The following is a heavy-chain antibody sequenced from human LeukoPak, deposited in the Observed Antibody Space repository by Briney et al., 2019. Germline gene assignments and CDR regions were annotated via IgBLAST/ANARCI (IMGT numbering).Heavy chain of an antibody. Sequence: GGSLRLSCAASGFTFSSYNMNWVRQAPGKELEWVSSITYSSSHTYYADSVKGRFTISRDNADNSLYLQMDNLRAEDTAVYYCARDPYSGNYYAYYYYYMDVWSKGTTVTVSS. CDR2: ITYSSSHT. CDR3: ARDPYSGNYYAYYYYYMDV. D-gene: IGHD1-26*01. J-gene: IGHJ6*03. V-gene: IGHV3-21*01. CDR1: GFTFSSYN.